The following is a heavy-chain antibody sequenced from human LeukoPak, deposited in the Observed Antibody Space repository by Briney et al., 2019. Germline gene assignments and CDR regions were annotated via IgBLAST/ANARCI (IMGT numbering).Heavy chain of an antibody. Sequence: GASVKVSFKASGYTFTIYDINWVRQAPGQGLEWLGWINPKSGGTNYAQRFQARVTMTWDTSISTAYMELSSLRSDDAAVYYCAGSSSSGFKDYWGRGTLVTVSS. D-gene: IGHD3-22*01. CDR2: INPKSGGT. CDR1: GYTFTIYD. V-gene: IGHV1-2*02. J-gene: IGHJ4*02. CDR3: AGSSSSGFKDY.